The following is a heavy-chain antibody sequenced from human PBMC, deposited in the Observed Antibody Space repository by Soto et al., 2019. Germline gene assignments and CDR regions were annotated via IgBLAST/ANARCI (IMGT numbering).Heavy chain of an antibody. J-gene: IGHJ4*02. V-gene: IGHV4-61*01. CDR3: ARGVEVMVYAISYFDY. D-gene: IGHD2-8*01. CDR2: IYYSGST. Sequence: PSETLSLTCTVSGGSVSSGSYYWSWIRQPPGKGLEWIGYIYYSGSTNYNPSLKSRVTISVDTSKNQFSLKLSSVTAADTAVYYCARGVEVMVYAISYFDYWGQGTLVTVSS. CDR1: GGSVSSGSYY.